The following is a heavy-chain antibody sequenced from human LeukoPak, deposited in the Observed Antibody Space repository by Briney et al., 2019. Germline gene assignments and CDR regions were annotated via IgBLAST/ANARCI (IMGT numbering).Heavy chain of an antibody. CDR1: GFTFSSYA. CDR2: ISGSGGST. D-gene: IGHD3-22*01. J-gene: IGHJ4*02. Sequence: GGSLRRSCVASGFTFSSYAMSWVRQAPGKGLEWVSAISGSGGSTYYADSVKGRFTISRDNSKNTLYLQVNSLRAEDTAVYYCAKEIGVVVANSSWGQGTLVTVSS. CDR3: AKEIGVVVANSS. V-gene: IGHV3-23*01.